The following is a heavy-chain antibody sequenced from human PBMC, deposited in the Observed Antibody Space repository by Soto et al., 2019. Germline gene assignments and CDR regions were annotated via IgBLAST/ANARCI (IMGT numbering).Heavy chain of an antibody. CDR3: ARVAYYYDSSGYFY. Sequence: EVQLVESGGGLVQPGGSLRLSCAASGFTFRSYSMQWVRQAPGKGLEWVSYISPSSSSIYYADSVKGRFTISRDNAKNSLYLQMNSLRAEDTAVYYCARVAYYYDSSGYFYWGQGTLVTVSS. J-gene: IGHJ4*02. CDR1: GFTFRSYS. CDR2: ISPSSSSI. V-gene: IGHV3-48*01. D-gene: IGHD3-22*01.